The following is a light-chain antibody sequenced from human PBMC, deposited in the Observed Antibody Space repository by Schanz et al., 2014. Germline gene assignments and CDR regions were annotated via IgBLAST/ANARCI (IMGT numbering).Light chain of an antibody. CDR2: EGS. CDR1: SSDVGSYNL. Sequence: QSALTQPASVSGSPGQSITISCTGTSSDVGSYNLVSWYQQHPGKAPKLMIYEGSKRPSGVPDRFSGSKSGNTASLTVSGLQAEDEADYYCSSYADTNNYVFGTGTKLTVL. V-gene: IGLV2-14*02. CDR3: SSYADTNNYV. J-gene: IGLJ1*01.